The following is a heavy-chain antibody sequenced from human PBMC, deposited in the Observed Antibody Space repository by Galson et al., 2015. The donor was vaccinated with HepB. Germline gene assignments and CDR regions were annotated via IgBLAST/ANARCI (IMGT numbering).Heavy chain of an antibody. J-gene: IGHJ4*02. CDR2: INRSGST. D-gene: IGHD5-12*01. CDR1: GGSFSGYY. CDR3: ARLGTWEWLRPNDY. Sequence: TLSLTCAVYGGSFSGYYWSWIRQPPGKGLEWIGEINRSGSTNYNPSLKSRVTISVDTSKNQFSLKLSSVTAADTAVYYCARLGTWEWLRPNDYWGQGTLVTVPS. V-gene: IGHV4-34*01.